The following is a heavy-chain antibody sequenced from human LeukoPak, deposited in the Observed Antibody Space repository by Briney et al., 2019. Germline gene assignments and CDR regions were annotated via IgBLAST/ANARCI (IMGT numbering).Heavy chain of an antibody. D-gene: IGHD6-19*01. CDR1: GYSISSSNW. Sequence: PSETLSLTCAVSGYSISSSNWWGWIRPPPGKGLEWTGYIYYSGSTYYNPSLKSRVTMSVDTSKNQFSLKLSSVTAVDTAVYYCASTYNSGPYVAFDIWGQGTMVTVSS. V-gene: IGHV4-28*01. J-gene: IGHJ3*02. CDR2: IYYSGST. CDR3: ASTYNSGPYVAFDI.